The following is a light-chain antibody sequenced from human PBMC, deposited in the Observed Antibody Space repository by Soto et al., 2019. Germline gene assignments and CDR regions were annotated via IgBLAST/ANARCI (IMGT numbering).Light chain of an antibody. CDR3: QQEQGYSGT. CDR1: QSISTW. V-gene: IGKV1-5*01. CDR2: DAS. Sequence: DIQMTQFPSTLSASIGDRVTITCRASQSISTWLAWYQQKSGRAPRLLISDASILQTGVPSRFSGSGSGTEFSLTISSLQPDDCATYYCQQEQGYSGTVGQGTKVDSK. J-gene: IGKJ1*01.